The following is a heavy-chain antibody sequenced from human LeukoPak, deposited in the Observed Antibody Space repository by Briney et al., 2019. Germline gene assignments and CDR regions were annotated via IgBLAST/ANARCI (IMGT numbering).Heavy chain of an antibody. CDR1: GGSISSSNW. V-gene: IGHV4-4*02. Sequence: SETLSLTCAVSGGSISSSNWWSWVRQPPGKGLEWIGEIYHSGSTNYNPSLKSRVTISVDTSKNQFSLKLSSVTAADTAVYYCARGYEGLGYCSGGSCYIFDYWGQGTLVTVSS. CDR2: IYHSGST. J-gene: IGHJ4*02. D-gene: IGHD2-15*01. CDR3: ARGYEGLGYCSGGSCYIFDY.